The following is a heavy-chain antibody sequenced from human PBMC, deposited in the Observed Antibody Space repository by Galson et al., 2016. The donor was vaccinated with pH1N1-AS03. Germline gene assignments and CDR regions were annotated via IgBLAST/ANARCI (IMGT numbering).Heavy chain of an antibody. CDR2: ISFDGTNK. J-gene: IGHJ4*02. CDR1: GFTISNFG. D-gene: IGHD3-3*01. Sequence: SLRLSCAASGFTISNFGMLWVRQAPGQGLEWVAIISFDGTNKYYADSVKGRFSISRVNSKNTLFLQMSALRAEDTAVYYCANDFNYDFWSVYSFCWGQGALVTVSS. CDR3: ANDFNYDFWSVYSFC. V-gene: IGHV3-30*18.